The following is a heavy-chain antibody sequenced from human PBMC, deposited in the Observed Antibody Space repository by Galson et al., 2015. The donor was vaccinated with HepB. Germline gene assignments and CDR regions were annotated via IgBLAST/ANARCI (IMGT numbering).Heavy chain of an antibody. J-gene: IGHJ6*02. CDR1: GFTFGDYA. D-gene: IGHD4-23*01. CDR3: TRSPWGGRYGGNSFYYGMDV. V-gene: IGHV3-49*03. Sequence: SLRLSCAASGFTFGDYAMSWFRQAPGKGLEWVGSIRSKAYGGTTEYAASVKGRFTISRDDSKSIAYLQMNSLKTEDTAVYYCTRSPWGGRYGGNSFYYGMDVWGQGTTVTVSS. CDR2: IRSKAYGGTT.